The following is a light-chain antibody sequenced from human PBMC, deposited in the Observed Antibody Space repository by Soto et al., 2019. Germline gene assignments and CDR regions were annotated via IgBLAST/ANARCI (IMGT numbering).Light chain of an antibody. CDR2: AAS. J-gene: IGKJ2*01. V-gene: IGKV1-39*01. CDR1: QSISTY. CDR3: QQSYSIPHT. Sequence: DIQMTQSPSSLSASVGDSVTITCRASQSISTYLNWYQQRPGKAPKLLIYAASSLHSGVPSRFSSSGSGTDFTLTISTLQPEDFATYYCQQSYSIPHTFGQGTKLDIK.